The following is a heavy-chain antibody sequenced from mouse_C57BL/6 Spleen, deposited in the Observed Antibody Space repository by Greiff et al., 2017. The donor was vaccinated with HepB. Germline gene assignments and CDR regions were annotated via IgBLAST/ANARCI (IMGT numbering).Heavy chain of an antibody. J-gene: IGHJ4*01. CDR3: ARDSYYGSSYDAMDY. D-gene: IGHD1-1*01. CDR2: ISYDGSN. Sequence: ESGPGLVKPSQSLSLTCSVTGYSITSGYYWNWIRQFPGNKLEWMGYISYDGSNNYNPSLKNRISITRDTSKNQFFLKLNSVTTEDTATYYCARDSYYGSSYDAMDYWGQGTSVTVSS. V-gene: IGHV3-6*01. CDR1: GYSITSGYY.